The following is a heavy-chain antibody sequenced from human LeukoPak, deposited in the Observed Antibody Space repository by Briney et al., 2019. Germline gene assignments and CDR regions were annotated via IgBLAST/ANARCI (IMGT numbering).Heavy chain of an antibody. CDR1: GFTVSSNY. CDR3: ARNILFAFDI. Sequence: PGGSLRLSCVVSGFTVSSNYMSWVRQAPVKGLEWVSIIYNDGSTYYADSMKGRFTISRDNSKNTLYLQVNSLRAEDTAMYYCARNILFAFDIWGQGTMVTVSS. CDR2: IYNDGST. J-gene: IGHJ3*02. V-gene: IGHV3-53*01. D-gene: IGHD2/OR15-2a*01.